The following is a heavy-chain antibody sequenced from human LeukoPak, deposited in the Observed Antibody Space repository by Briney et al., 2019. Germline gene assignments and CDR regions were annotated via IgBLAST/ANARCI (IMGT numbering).Heavy chain of an antibody. D-gene: IGHD6-13*01. Sequence: SETLSHTCTVSGGSISSYYWSWIRQPPGKGLEWIGYIYYSGSTNYNPSLKSRVTISVDTSKNQFSLKLSSVTAADTAVYYCARAGSSWVRYFDYWGQGTLVTVSS. V-gene: IGHV4-59*01. J-gene: IGHJ4*02. CDR2: IYYSGST. CDR1: GGSISSYY. CDR3: ARAGSSWVRYFDY.